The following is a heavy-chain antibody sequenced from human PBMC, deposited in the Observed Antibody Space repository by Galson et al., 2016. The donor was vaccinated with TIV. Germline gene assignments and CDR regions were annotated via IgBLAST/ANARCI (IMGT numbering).Heavy chain of an antibody. D-gene: IGHD1-26*01. Sequence: SVKVSCKASGGTLTSYAVSWVRQAPGQGLEWMGEIIRIFGTVNYAQKFQGRVTITTDESTSAAYMELSSLRSEDTAVYYCARGCGSYSCYLDVWGKGTTVTASS. CDR1: GGTLTSYA. V-gene: IGHV1-69*05. CDR3: ARGCGSYSCYLDV. J-gene: IGHJ6*03. CDR2: IIRIFGTV.